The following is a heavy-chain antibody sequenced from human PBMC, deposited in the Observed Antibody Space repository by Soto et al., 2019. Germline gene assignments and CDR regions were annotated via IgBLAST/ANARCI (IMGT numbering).Heavy chain of an antibody. J-gene: IGHJ6*02. CDR1: GGTFTSTA. D-gene: IGHD6-13*01. V-gene: IGHV1-69*01. CDR3: ASSAGLDHLLNYYGLNV. CDR2: ISPVLGTT. Sequence: QVLLVQSSAEVKKPGSSVKVSCKASGGTFTSTAFSWVRQAPGQGLEWMGGISPVLGTTNYAQKFQARLTVTADASTTTVHMELSSLRSDDTAVYYCASSAGLDHLLNYYGLNVWGQGTTVTVSS.